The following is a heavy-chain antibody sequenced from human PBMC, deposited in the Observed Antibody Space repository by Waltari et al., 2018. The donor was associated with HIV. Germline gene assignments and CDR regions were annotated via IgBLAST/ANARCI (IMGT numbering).Heavy chain of an antibody. Sequence: VQLVESGGDLVQPGGSLRLSCTASGFTFSNYNMNWVRQAPGKGLEWLSYISSRGLITNDADSVKDRFTISRDNAKNSLYLQMNSLRADDPAVYYCAKCIAVAGRVPCFGMDVWGQGTTVTVSS. V-gene: IGHV3-48*01. CDR2: ISSRGLIT. J-gene: IGHJ6*02. CDR1: GFTFSNYN. D-gene: IGHD6-19*01. CDR3: AKCIAVAGRVPCFGMDV.